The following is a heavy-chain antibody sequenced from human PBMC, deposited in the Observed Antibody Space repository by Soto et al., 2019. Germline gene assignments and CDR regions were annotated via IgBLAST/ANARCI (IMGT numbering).Heavy chain of an antibody. V-gene: IGHV4-59*01. Sequence: SETLSLTCTVSGGSISSYYWSWVRQPPGKGLEWIGYIYYSGSTNYNPSLKSRVTISVDTSKNQFSLKLSSVTAADTAVYYCARVGAARQYYFDYWGQGTLVTVSS. J-gene: IGHJ4*02. CDR1: GGSISSYY. CDR3: ARVGAARQYYFDY. CDR2: IYYSGST. D-gene: IGHD6-6*01.